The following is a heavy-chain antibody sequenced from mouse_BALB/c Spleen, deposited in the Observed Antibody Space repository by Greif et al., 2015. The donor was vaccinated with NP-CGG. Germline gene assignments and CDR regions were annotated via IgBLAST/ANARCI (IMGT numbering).Heavy chain of an antibody. CDR2: IRNKANGYTT. Sequence: EVQLVESGGGLVQPGGSLRLSCATSGFTFTDYYMSWVRQPPGKALEWLGFIRNKANGYTTEYSASVKGRFTISRDNSQSSLYLQMNTLRAEDSAAYYCARDKGNRYDVHYVDYWGQGTTLTVSS. D-gene: IGHD2-14*01. V-gene: IGHV7-3*02. CDR3: ARDKGNRYDVHYVDY. J-gene: IGHJ2*01. CDR1: GFTFTDYY.